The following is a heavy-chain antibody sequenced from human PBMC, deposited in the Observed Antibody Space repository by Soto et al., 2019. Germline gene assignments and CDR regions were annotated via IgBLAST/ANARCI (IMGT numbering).Heavy chain of an antibody. Sequence: ASVKVSCKASGYTFTSYGISWVRQAPGQGLEWMGWISAYNGNTNYAQKLQGRVTMTTDTSTSTAYMELRSLRSDDTAVYYCGRVFGFILYKLFDSWGQGPLLPFPS. J-gene: IGHJ4*02. CDR3: GRVFGFILYKLFDS. CDR1: GYTFTSYG. D-gene: IGHD3-3*01. V-gene: IGHV1-18*01. CDR2: ISAYNGNT.